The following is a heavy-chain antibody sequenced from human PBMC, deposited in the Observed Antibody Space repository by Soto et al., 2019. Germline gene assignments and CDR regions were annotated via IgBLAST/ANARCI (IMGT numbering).Heavy chain of an antibody. V-gene: IGHV4-61*01. J-gene: IGHJ3*02. Sequence: PSETLSLTCIVSGGSVSSGTYYWSWIRQPPGKGLEWIGYIYYSGSTNYNPSLKSRVTISVDTSKNQFSLRLNSVAAADTAVYYCSRGSSSYAFDIWGQGTMVPVSS. CDR2: IYYSGST. D-gene: IGHD6-6*01. CDR3: SRGSSSYAFDI. CDR1: GGSVSSGTYY.